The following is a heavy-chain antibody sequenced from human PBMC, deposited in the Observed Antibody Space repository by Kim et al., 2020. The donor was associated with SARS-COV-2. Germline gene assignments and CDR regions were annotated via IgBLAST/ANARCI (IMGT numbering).Heavy chain of an antibody. Sequence: ASVKVSCKASGYTFTSYGISWVRQAPGQGLEWMGWISAYNGNTNYAQKLQGRVTMTTDTSTSTAYMELRSLRSDETAVYYCARDGIFGVDHELQQLDYYYYGMDVWGQGTTVTVSS. CDR2: ISAYNGNT. CDR3: ARDGIFGVDHELQQLDYYYYGMDV. CDR1: GYTFTSYG. D-gene: IGHD3-3*01. V-gene: IGHV1-18*01. J-gene: IGHJ6*02.